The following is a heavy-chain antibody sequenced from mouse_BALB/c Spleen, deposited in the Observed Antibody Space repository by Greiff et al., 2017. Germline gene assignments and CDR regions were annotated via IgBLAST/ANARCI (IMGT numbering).Heavy chain of an antibody. D-gene: IGHD2-3*01. V-gene: IGHV5-6-4*01. Sequence: EVKLVESGGGLVKPGGSLKLSCAASGFTFSSYTMSWVRQTPEKRLEWVATISSGGSYTYYPDSVKGRFTISRDNAKNTLYLQMSSLKSEDTAMYYCTRDYFYDGYYDAMDYWGQGTSVTVSS. CDR2: ISSGGSYT. CDR1: GFTFSSYT. CDR3: TRDYFYDGYYDAMDY. J-gene: IGHJ4*01.